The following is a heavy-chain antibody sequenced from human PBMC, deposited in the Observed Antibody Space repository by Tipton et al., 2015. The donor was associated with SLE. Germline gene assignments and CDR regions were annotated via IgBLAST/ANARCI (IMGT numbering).Heavy chain of an antibody. D-gene: IGHD3-22*01. Sequence: SGVTFSSYAMSWVRQAPGKGLEWVSSISGSGDNTYYVDSVKGRFTISRDNSKNTLNLQMNSLRDEDTGVYYCAKDLYDGSGHYYAWGQGTLVTVSS. CDR1: GVTFSSYA. CDR2: ISGSGDNT. V-gene: IGHV3-23*01. CDR3: AKDLYDGSGHYYA. J-gene: IGHJ4*02.